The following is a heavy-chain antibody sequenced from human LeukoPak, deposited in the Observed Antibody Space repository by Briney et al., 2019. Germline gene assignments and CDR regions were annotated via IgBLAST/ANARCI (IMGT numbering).Heavy chain of an antibody. J-gene: IGHJ4*02. CDR2: IYYSGST. D-gene: IGHD1-26*01. Sequence: PSETLSLTCTVSGGSISSSSYYWGWIRQPPGKGLEWIGSIYYSGSTYYNPSLKSRVTISVDTSKNQFSLKLSSVTAADTAVYYCARDEGGAASGYWGQGTLVTVSS. CDR3: ARDEGGAASGY. CDR1: GGSISSSSYY. V-gene: IGHV4-39*07.